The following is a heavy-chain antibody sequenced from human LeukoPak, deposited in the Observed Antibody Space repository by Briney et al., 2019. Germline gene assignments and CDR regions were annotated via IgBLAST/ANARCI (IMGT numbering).Heavy chain of an antibody. CDR1: GFTFTKYW. D-gene: IGHD1-26*01. Sequence: GDSLRLSCAASGFTFTKYWMTWVREAPGKGLEWVGNIKQDGSDKNYMDSVKGRFTISRDNTKNSVYLQMSSLRAEDTAVYYCAKDNSGSYLDYWGQGTLVTVSS. CDR2: IKQDGSDK. V-gene: IGHV3-7*01. CDR3: AKDNSGSYLDY. J-gene: IGHJ4*02.